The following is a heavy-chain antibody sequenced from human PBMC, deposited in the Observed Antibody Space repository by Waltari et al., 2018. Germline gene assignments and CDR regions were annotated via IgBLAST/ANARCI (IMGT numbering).Heavy chain of an antibody. Sequence: VQLQESGPGLVKPSETLSLTCSVSGAPINSYHWTWVRRPPGRGLEWIGYIYYSVSTSYSPSLRGRATMSLDTSKNQFSLNLRSVTTADTGMYYCAAIVAATRAIDYWGPGALVTVFS. CDR1: GAPINSYH. D-gene: IGHD1-26*01. CDR2: IYYSVST. V-gene: IGHV4-59*03. J-gene: IGHJ4*02. CDR3: AAIVAATRAIDY.